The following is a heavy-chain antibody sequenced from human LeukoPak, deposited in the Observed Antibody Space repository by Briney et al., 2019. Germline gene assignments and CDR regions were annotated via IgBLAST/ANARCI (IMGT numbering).Heavy chain of an antibody. CDR3: ARDISGGSGWFEFDY. Sequence: SETLSLTCSVSGGSISIYYWTWIRQIPGKGLEWIGYIYYTGTTNYNPLFESRATISVDTSKNQFSLKLTSVTAADTAVYYCARDISGGSGWFEFDYWGQGTLVTVSS. J-gene: IGHJ4*02. V-gene: IGHV4-59*01. CDR2: IYYTGTT. CDR1: GGSISIYY. D-gene: IGHD6-19*01.